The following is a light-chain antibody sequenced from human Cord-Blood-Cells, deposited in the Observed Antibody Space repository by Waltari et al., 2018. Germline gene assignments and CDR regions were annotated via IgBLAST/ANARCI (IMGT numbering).Light chain of an antibody. CDR2: EVS. J-gene: IGLJ1*01. Sequence: QPALTPPASVSGSPGQSITISCTGTSSDGGGYHYASWYQQPPGKAPKLMIYEVSNRPSGVSNRFSGSKSGNTASLTISGLQAEDEADYYCSSYTSSSTLLYVFGTGTKVTVL. CDR1: SSDGGGYHY. CDR3: SSYTSSSTLLYV. V-gene: IGLV2-14*01.